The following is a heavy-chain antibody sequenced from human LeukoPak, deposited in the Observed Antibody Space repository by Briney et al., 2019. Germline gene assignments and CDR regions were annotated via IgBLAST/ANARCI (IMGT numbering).Heavy chain of an antibody. Sequence: SETLSLTCTVSGGSISSGGYYWSWIRQHPGKGLEWIGYIYYSGSTYYNPSLKSRVTISADTSKNQFSLKLSSVTAADTAVYYCALDSSGYYILPNWFDPWGQGTLVTVSS. CDR2: IYYSGST. D-gene: IGHD3-22*01. CDR1: GGSISSGGYY. V-gene: IGHV4-31*03. CDR3: ALDSSGYYILPNWFDP. J-gene: IGHJ5*02.